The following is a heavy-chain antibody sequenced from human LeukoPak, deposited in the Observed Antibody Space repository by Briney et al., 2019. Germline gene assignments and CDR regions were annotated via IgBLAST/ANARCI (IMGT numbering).Heavy chain of an antibody. J-gene: IGHJ6*02. CDR1: GGTFSSYA. Sequence: SVKVSCKASGGTFSSYAISWVRQAPGQGLEWMGGIIPIFGTANYAQKFQGRVTITADEPTSTAYMELSSLRSEDTAVYYCARANYDFWSGYYYYYYGMDVWGQGTTVTVSS. CDR2: IIPIFGTA. V-gene: IGHV1-69*13. D-gene: IGHD3-3*01. CDR3: ARANYDFWSGYYYYYYGMDV.